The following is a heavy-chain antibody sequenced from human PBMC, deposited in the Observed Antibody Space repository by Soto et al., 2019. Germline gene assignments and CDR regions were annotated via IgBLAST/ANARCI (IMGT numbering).Heavy chain of an antibody. CDR1: GFSVSDNY. CDR2: IYSVGTA. J-gene: IGHJ4*02. V-gene: IGHV3-53*02. D-gene: IGHD2-15*01. Sequence: EVRLVETGGGLIQPGGSLRLSCAVSGFSVSDNYMYWVRQAPGKGLEWVSLIYSVGTARYADSVRGRFTISRDKSKNTLYLQMNSLREEDTAVYHCARKTDSGADGGFWGQGTLVTVSS. CDR3: ARKTDSGADGGF.